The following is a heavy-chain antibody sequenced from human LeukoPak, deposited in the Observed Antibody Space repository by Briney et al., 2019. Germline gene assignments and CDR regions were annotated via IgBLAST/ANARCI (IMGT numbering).Heavy chain of an antibody. D-gene: IGHD6-19*01. V-gene: IGHV3-21*04. CDR1: AFTFSTYS. J-gene: IGHJ4*02. CDR2: ISRSSTYI. CDR3: ARAYNSGWYEDGPLDY. Sequence: GGSLRLSCAASAFTFSTYSMNWVRQAPGQGLDWVSSISRSSTYIYYADSVKGRFTISRDNAKNSLYLQMNSLRADDTAVYYCARAYNSGWYEDGPLDYWGQGALVTASS.